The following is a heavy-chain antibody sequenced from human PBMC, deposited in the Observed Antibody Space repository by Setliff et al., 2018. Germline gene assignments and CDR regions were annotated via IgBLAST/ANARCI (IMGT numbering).Heavy chain of an antibody. V-gene: IGHV3-23*01. Sequence: GGSLRLSCAASGFTFGDFAMTWVRQAPGKGLEWVSGIGGRGISTYYADSVKGRFIISRDNSENTLYLQMNSLRAEDTAVYYCVRAAAGLDIWSQKIVVTVSS. D-gene: IGHD3-16*01. CDR2: IGGRGIST. CDR3: VRAAAGLDI. CDR1: GFTFGDFA. J-gene: IGHJ4*02.